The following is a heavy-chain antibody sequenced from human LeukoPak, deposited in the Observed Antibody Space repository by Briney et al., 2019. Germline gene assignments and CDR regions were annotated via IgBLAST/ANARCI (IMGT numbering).Heavy chain of an antibody. CDR1: GGSISSYY. Sequence: PSETLSITCTVSGGSISSYYWSWIRQPAGKGLEWIGRIYTSGSTNYNPSLKSRVTMSVDTSKNQFSLKLSSVTAADTAVYYCARDSTTVVTENWFDPWGQGTLVTVSS. CDR3: ARDSTTVVTENWFDP. V-gene: IGHV4-4*07. J-gene: IGHJ5*02. CDR2: IYTSGST. D-gene: IGHD4-17*01.